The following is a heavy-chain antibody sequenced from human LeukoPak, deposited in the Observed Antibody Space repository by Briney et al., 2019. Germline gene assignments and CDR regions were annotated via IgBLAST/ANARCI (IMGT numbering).Heavy chain of an antibody. CDR1: GFTFSSYW. CDR3: AREYSSSWWAIDY. V-gene: IGHV3-7*01. J-gene: IGHJ4*02. Sequence: GGSLRLSCAASGFTFSSYWMSWVRQAPGKGLEWVANIKQDGSEKYYVDSVKGRFTISRGNAKNSLYLQMNSLRAEDTAVYYCAREYSSSWWAIDYWGQGTLVTVSS. CDR2: IKQDGSEK. D-gene: IGHD6-13*01.